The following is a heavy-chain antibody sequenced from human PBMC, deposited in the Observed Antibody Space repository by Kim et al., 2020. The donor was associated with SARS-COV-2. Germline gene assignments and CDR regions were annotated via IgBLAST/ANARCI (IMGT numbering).Heavy chain of an antibody. CDR1: GFTFSSYG. CDR2: IWYDGSNK. CDR3: ATLGGRQLEVAFDI. V-gene: IGHV3-33*01. D-gene: IGHD5-18*01. J-gene: IGHJ3*02. Sequence: GGSLRLSCAASGFTFSSYGMHWVRQAPGKGLEWVAVIWYDGSNKYYADSVKGRFTISRDNSKNTLYLQMNSLRAEDTAVYYCATLGGRQLEVAFDIWGQGTMVTVSS.